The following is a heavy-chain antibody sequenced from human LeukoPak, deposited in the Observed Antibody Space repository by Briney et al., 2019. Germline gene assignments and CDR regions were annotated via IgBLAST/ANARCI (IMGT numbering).Heavy chain of an antibody. V-gene: IGHV1-8*01. CDR3: ARPTGRPSNYYSMDV. CDR2: MNPNNGNT. CDR1: GYSFTGYD. Sequence: ASVKVSYMASGYSFTGYDINWVRQATGQGLEWMGWMNPNNGNTGYAQRFQGRVTMTRDTATSTAYMELSSLKFEDTAVYYCARPTGRPSNYYSMDVWGKGTTVAVSS. J-gene: IGHJ6*03. D-gene: IGHD1-26*01.